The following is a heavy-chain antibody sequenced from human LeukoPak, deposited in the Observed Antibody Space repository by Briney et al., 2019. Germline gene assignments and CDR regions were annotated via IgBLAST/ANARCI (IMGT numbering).Heavy chain of an antibody. CDR1: GYSFTAYY. J-gene: IGHJ5*02. CDR3: ARDGYSNGSGWFDP. V-gene: IGHV1-2*02. CDR2: INPNNGGT. D-gene: IGHD5-18*01. Sequence: GASVKVSCKASGYSFTAYYMHWVRQAPGQGLEWMGWINPNNGGTKYAQKFQGRVTMTRDTSISTAYMELSSLRSDDTAMYYCARDGYSNGSGWFDPWGQGTLVIVSS.